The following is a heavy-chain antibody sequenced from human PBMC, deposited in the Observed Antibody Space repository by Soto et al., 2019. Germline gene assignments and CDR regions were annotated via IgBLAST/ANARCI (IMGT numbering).Heavy chain of an antibody. CDR1: GYTFTTFG. V-gene: IGHV1-18*01. Sequence: ASVKVSCKASGYTFTTFGISWVRQAPGQGLEWMGWISAYNGYTNYAQKLQGRVTMTTDTSTSTAYMELRSLRSDDTAVYYCARDPTIFGVVQNYGMDVWGQGTTVTVSS. CDR3: ARDPTIFGVVQNYGMDV. J-gene: IGHJ6*02. D-gene: IGHD3-3*01. CDR2: ISAYNGYT.